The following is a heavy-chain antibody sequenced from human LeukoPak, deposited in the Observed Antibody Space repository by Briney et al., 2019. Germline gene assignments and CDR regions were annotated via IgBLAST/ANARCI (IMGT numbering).Heavy chain of an antibody. Sequence: GGSLRLSCAASGFTFSDYYMSWIRQAPGKGLEWVSYISSSSSYTNYADSVKGRFTISRDNAKNSLYLQMNSLRAEDTAVYYCARAASLVGTGTTGPVDYWGQGTLVTVSS. CDR2: ISSSSSYT. V-gene: IGHV3-11*06. J-gene: IGHJ4*02. CDR1: GFTFSDYY. D-gene: IGHD1-1*01. CDR3: ARAASLVGTGTTGPVDY.